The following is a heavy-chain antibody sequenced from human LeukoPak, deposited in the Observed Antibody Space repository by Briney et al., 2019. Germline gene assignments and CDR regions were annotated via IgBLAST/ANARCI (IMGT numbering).Heavy chain of an antibody. CDR3: ASRQR. D-gene: IGHD6-6*01. V-gene: IGHV4-34*01. CDR1: GGSLSGYF. J-gene: IGHJ4*02. CDR2: ISHSGNT. Sequence: SETLSLTCAVYGGSLSGYFWSWIRQTPGKGLEWIGEISHSGNTNYNPSLKSRVTISIDTSKNQFSLNLSSVTAADTAVYYCASRQRWGQGTLVTVSS.